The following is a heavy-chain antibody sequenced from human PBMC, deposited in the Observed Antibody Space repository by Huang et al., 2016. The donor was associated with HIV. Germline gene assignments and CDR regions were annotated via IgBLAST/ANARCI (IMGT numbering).Heavy chain of an antibody. J-gene: IGHJ4*02. CDR1: GDFISSTNYY. CDR3: ASQHIGAAATWF. Sequence: QLQLQESGPGQVKPSETLSLTCTVSGDFISSTNYYWGWIRQSPGKGLEWVGSVYQSGITNYHPSLKSRVTLSVDTSRNQFSLRLNSFTAADTAVYYCASQHIGAAATWFWGRGTQVAVSS. D-gene: IGHD6-13*01. CDR2: VYQSGIT. V-gene: IGHV4-39*01.